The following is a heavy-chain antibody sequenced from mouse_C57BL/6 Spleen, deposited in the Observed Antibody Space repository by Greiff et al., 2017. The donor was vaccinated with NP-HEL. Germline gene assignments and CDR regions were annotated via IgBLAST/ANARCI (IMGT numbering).Heavy chain of an antibody. D-gene: IGHD1-1*01. V-gene: IGHV1-64*01. Sequence: VQLQQSGAELVKPGASVKLSCKASGYTFTSYWMHWVKQRPGQGLEWIGMIHPNSGSTNYTEKFKSKATLTVDKSSSTAYMQLSSLTSEDSAVYYCARGGYYGSSYVHFDYWGQGTTLTVSS. CDR2: IHPNSGST. J-gene: IGHJ2*01. CDR3: ARGGYYGSSYVHFDY. CDR1: GYTFTSYW.